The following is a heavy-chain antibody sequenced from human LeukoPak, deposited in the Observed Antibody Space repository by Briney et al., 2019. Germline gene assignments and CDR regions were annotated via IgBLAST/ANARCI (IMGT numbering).Heavy chain of an antibody. CDR1: GGSFSGYY. CDR2: INHSGST. Sequence: SETLSLTCAVYGGSFSGYYWSWIRQPPGKGLEWIGEINHSGSTNYNPSLKSRVTISVDTSKNQFSLKLSSVTAADTAVYYCAITGLRFLEWLLPQYDIWGQGTMVTVSS. V-gene: IGHV4-34*01. CDR3: AITGLRFLEWLLPQYDI. J-gene: IGHJ3*02. D-gene: IGHD3-3*01.